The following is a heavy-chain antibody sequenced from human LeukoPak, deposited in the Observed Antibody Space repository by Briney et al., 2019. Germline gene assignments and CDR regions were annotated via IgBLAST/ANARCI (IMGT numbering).Heavy chain of an antibody. Sequence: PGGSLRLSCAASGFTFSSYAMRWVRQAPGKGLEWVSAISPSSGTFYADSVKGRFTISRDNSRNTLYLQMNSLRAEDTAIYYCAKDDYSYYAMDVWGRGTTVTVSS. CDR2: ISPSSGT. V-gene: IGHV3-23*01. CDR3: AKDDYSYYAMDV. J-gene: IGHJ6*02. CDR1: GFTFSSYA.